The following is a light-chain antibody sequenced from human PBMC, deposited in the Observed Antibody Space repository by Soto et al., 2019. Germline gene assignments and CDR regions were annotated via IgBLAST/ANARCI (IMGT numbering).Light chain of an antibody. CDR1: QTVSRMY. V-gene: IGKV3D-7*01. J-gene: IGKJ1*01. CDR2: GTS. CDR3: HQGFNLPWT. Sequence: EIVLTQSPVXXSLSPGERATXSXRASQTVSRMYLSWFQQKPGQAPRLLIYGTSTRATGIPVRFSGSGSGTDFTLTISSLQPEDFAVYFCHQGFNLPWTFGQGTKVEIK.